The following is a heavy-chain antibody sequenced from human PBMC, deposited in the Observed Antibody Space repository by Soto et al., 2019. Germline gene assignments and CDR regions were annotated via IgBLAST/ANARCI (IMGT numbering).Heavy chain of an antibody. J-gene: IGHJ4*02. CDR3: ARAGRKQTFWSRLAH. Sequence: QVQLGQSGPEVKKPGSSVKVSCKASGDSVRMYGFSWVRQSPGQGLEWMGGIIPFFGTANYAQQFQDRVTITADESTNTVYLELSNLRHEDPDIYFCARAGRKQTFWSRLAHWRQGGLVTAS. CDR2: IIPFFGTA. CDR1: GDSVRMYG. V-gene: IGHV1-69*12. D-gene: IGHD3-16*01.